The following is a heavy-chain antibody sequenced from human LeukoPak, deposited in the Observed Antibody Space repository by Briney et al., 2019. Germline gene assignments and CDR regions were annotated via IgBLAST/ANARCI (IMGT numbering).Heavy chain of an antibody. J-gene: IGHJ4*02. Sequence: PGGSLRLSRAASGFTFSTYWMTWVRQAPGKGLEWVANIKQDGRAKYYVDSLRGRFSISRDNAKNSLFLQMNSLSAEDTAVYYCARCPYDSTGYYSVPSHLDYWGQGTLVTVCS. D-gene: IGHD3-22*01. CDR1: GFTFSTYW. V-gene: IGHV3-7*01. CDR3: ARCPYDSTGYYSVPSHLDY. CDR2: IKQDGRAK.